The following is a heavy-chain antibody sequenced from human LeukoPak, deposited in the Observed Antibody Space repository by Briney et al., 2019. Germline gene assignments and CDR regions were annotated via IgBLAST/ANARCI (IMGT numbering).Heavy chain of an antibody. CDR1: GGSISSSSYY. J-gene: IGHJ6*02. V-gene: IGHV4-31*03. CDR2: IYYSGST. CDR3: AREGFHAPMDV. Sequence: SETLSLTCTVSGGSISSSSYYWGWIRQHPGKGLEWIGYIYYSGSTYYNPSLKSRVTISVDTSKNQFSLKLSSATAADTAVYYCAREGFHAPMDVWGQGTTVTVSS. D-gene: IGHD2-15*01.